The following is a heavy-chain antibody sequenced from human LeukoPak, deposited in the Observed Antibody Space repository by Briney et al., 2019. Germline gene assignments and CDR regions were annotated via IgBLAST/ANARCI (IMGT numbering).Heavy chain of an antibody. CDR2: INHSGST. CDR3: ASSNPYSYYYGIDV. J-gene: IGHJ6*02. CDR1: GGSFSGYY. Sequence: PSETLSLTCAVYGGSFSGYYWSWIRQPPGKGLEWIGEINHSGSTNYNPSLKSRVTISADPSKNPFYLLLRSMTAPDTAVYSCASSNPYSYYYGIDVWGHRATVTASS. V-gene: IGHV4-34*01. D-gene: IGHD2-8*01.